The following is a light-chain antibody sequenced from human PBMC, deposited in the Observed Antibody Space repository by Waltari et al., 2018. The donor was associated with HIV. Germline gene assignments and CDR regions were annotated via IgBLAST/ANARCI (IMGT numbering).Light chain of an antibody. CDR1: HNINNY. V-gene: IGKV3-15*01. Sequence: EVVMTQSPATLSVSPGGRATLSCRASHNINNYLAWYQQKPGQAPRLLISGASTRVFGVPARFTGTGSGTEFTLTIGTLQSEDFAVYYCQQYNKWPRTFGRGTKVEI. CDR3: QQYNKWPRT. J-gene: IGKJ4*02. CDR2: GAS.